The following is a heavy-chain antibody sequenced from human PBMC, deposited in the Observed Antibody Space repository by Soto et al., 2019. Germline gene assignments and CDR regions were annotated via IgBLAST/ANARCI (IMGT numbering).Heavy chain of an antibody. D-gene: IGHD3-3*01. CDR3: AREYDFWSGSGAFDI. V-gene: IGHV1-18*01. CDR1: GYTFTSYG. J-gene: IGHJ3*02. CDR2: ISAYNGNT. Sequence: VASVKVSCKASGYTFTSYGISWVRQAPGQGLEWMGWISAYNGNTNYAQKLQGRVTMTTDTSTSTAYMELRSLRSDDTAVYYCAREYDFWSGSGAFDIWGQGTMVTVSS.